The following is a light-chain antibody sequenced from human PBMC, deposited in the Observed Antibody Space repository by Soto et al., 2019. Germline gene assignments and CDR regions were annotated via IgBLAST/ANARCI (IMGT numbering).Light chain of an antibody. CDR3: CSYAGSSLWV. CDR2: DVT. V-gene: IGLV2-11*01. J-gene: IGLJ3*02. CDR1: SSDAGGSNY. Sequence: QSALTQPRSVSGSPGQAVTISCTGTSSDAGGSNYVSWYQQHPGKAPKLVIYDVTRRPSGVPDRFSGSKSGNTASLTISGLQAEDEADYCCSYAGSSLWVFGGGTQLTVL.